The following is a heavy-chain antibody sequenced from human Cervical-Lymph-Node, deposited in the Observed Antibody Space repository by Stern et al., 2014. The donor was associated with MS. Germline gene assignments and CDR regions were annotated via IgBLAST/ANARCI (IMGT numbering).Heavy chain of an antibody. CDR3: ARFGVGYYDGRGYYYFDY. CDR2: IFPSGVA. Sequence: QLQLQESGPGLVKPSETLSLTCTVSGGSISPYYWSWIRQPPGKGLEWIADIFPSGVATYNHCLKSRLTMSVDTSKNKSSLNLTSVTAADTAVYYCARFGVGYYDGRGYYYFDYWGQGTQVTVSS. J-gene: IGHJ4*02. D-gene: IGHD3-22*01. CDR1: GGSISPYY. V-gene: IGHV4-59*12.